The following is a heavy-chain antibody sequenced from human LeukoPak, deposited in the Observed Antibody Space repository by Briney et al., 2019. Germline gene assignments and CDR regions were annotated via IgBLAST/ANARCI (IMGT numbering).Heavy chain of an antibody. Sequence: GGSLRLSCAASGFTFDDYAMHWVRQAPGKGLEWVSGISWNSGSIGYADSVKGRFTISRDNTKNSLYLQMNSLRAEDTALYYCARGVLWPKVGYFDYWGQGTLVTVSS. CDR2: ISWNSGSI. CDR3: ARGVLWPKVGYFDY. V-gene: IGHV3-9*01. J-gene: IGHJ4*02. D-gene: IGHD2-2*01. CDR1: GFTFDDYA.